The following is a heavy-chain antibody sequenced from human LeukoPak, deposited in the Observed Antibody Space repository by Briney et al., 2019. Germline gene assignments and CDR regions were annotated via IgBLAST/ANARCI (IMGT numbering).Heavy chain of an antibody. CDR1: GGIFSNYV. CDR3: ARGHSPAYYAPFDY. CDR2: IIPVFGTP. D-gene: IGHD3-22*01. Sequence: ASVTVSCKVSGGIFSNYVISWVRQAPGQGLEWMGGIIPVFGTPNYAQKFRGRVTITTDESTSTAHMEMSSLRSEDTAVYYCARGHSPAYYAPFDYWGQGTLVTVSS. V-gene: IGHV1-69*05. J-gene: IGHJ4*02.